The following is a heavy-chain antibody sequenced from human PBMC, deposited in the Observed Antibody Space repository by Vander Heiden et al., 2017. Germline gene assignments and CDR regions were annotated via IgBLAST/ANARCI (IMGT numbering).Heavy chain of an antibody. J-gene: IGHJ2*01. V-gene: IGHV3-11*01. CDR1: GFTFSDYY. CDR2: ISSSGSTI. Sequence: QVQLVESGGGLVKPGGSLRLSCAASGFTFSDYYMSWIRQAPGNGLEWVSYISSSGSTIYYADAVKGRFTISRDNAKNSLYLQMKRMRAEVTAVYYCARQAEGRDWYFDLWGRGTMVTVYS. D-gene: IGHD3-10*01. CDR3: ARQAEGRDWYFDL.